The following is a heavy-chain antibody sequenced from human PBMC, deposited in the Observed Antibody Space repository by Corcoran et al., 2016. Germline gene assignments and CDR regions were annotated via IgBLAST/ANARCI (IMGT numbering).Heavy chain of an antibody. CDR3: AKMLLGY. J-gene: IGHJ4*02. CDR2: ISYAGSNK. V-gene: IGHV3-30*18. Sequence: QVQLVESGGGMVQPGTSLRLSCAASGFTFSSSGMHWVRQAPGKGLEWVAVISYAGSNKYYADSVKGRFTISRANSKNTLYLQMNSLRAEGSAGYYWAKMLLGYWGQGTLVTVSS. CDR1: GFTFSSSG. D-gene: IGHD2-8*01.